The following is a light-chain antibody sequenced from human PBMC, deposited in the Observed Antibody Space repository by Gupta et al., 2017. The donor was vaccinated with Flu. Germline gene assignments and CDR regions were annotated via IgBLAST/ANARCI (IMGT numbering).Light chain of an antibody. CDR1: AVPKKY. J-gene: IGLJ3*02. Sequence: QTARITCSGDAVPKKYAFWYHHHSGRAPVLVIYDDNKRPSGIPERFSCATPGTTATFTTSAAQVEEEADYYCYSTDTSDNHRVVFGGGTKLTVL. V-gene: IGLV3-10*01. CDR2: DDN. CDR3: YSTDTSDNHRVV.